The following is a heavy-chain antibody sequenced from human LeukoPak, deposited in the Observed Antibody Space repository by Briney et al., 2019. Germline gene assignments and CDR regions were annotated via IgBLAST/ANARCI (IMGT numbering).Heavy chain of an antibody. J-gene: IGHJ1*01. Sequence: PGGSLRLSCAASGFTFSSYSMNWVRQAPGKGLEWISVISGSGGRTSYADSVKGRFIISRNNSKNTLHLQMHSLRAEDTAVYYCVKEKLAYCGGDCFGEYFQDWGQGTLVTVSS. D-gene: IGHD2-21*02. V-gene: IGHV3-23*01. CDR3: VKEKLAYCGGDCFGEYFQD. CDR2: ISGSGGRT. CDR1: GFTFSSYS.